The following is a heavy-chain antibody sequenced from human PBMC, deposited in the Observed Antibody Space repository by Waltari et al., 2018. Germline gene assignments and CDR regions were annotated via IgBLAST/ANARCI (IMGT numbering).Heavy chain of an antibody. CDR3: ATGGWGFYFDY. Sequence: EVQLVESGGGLVKPGGSLRPSCVPSQFSISPYNMNWVRQAPGKGLEWVASISSDSNYIHYADSVKGRFTISRDNAKNSLYLQMNSLRAEDTAVYYCATGGWGFYFDYWGQGTLVTVSS. D-gene: IGHD3-16*01. V-gene: IGHV3-21*01. J-gene: IGHJ4*02. CDR2: ISSDSNYI. CDR1: QFSISPYN.